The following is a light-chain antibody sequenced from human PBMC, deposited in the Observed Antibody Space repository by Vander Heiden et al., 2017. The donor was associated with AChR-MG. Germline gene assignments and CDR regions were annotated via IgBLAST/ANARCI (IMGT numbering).Light chain of an antibody. CDR2: DTS. J-gene: IGLJ2*01. Sequence: QAVVTQEPSLTVSPGGTVTLTCGPSTGAVTSGHYPYWFQQKPGQAPRTLIYDTSNKHSWTPARFSGSLLGGKAALTLSGAQSEDEAEYYCLLSYSGARPHVVFGGGTKLTVL. V-gene: IGLV7-46*01. CDR3: LLSYSGARPHVV. CDR1: TGAVTSGHY.